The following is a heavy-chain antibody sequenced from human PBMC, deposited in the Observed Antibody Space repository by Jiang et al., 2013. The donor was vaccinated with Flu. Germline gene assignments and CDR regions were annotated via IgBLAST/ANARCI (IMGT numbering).Heavy chain of an antibody. CDR3: VRLTPSDYDSSGYGMDV. V-gene: IGHV3-21*01. Sequence: VQLLESGGALVQPGGSLRLSCEASGFSLSSYSMNWVRQVPGKGLEWVSYMFSTGIYIFYGDSVKGRFTISRDSAKNSLYLQMNGLRAEDTAIYYCVRLTPSDYDSSGYGMDVWGQGTAVTVSS. CDR1: GFSLSSYS. J-gene: IGHJ6*02. CDR2: MFSTGIYI. D-gene: IGHD3-22*01.